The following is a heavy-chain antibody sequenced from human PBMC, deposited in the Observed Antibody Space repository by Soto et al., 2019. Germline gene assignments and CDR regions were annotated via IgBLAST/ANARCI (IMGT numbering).Heavy chain of an antibody. CDR3: ASGKYQLHPDWDYYYAMDV. CDR2: IYYSGST. J-gene: IGHJ6*01. V-gene: IGHV4-31*03. Sequence: QVQLQESGPGLVKPSQTLSLTCTVSGGSIISGDYYWSWIRQHPGKGLEWIGYIYYSGSTYYNPSLQSRVTMSVDTSKNQFSLKLNSVTAADTAVYYCASGKYQLHPDWDYYYAMDVWGQGTTVTVSS. CDR1: GGSIISGDYY. D-gene: IGHD2-2*01.